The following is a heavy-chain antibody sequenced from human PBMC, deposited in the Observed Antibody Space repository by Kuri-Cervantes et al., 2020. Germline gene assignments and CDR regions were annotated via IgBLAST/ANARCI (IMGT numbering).Heavy chain of an antibody. V-gene: IGHV4-38-2*01. Sequence: ESLKISCVVSAYSISSDFYWVWIRHPPGKGLGRIGNIYYSGSTNYNPSLKSRVTISVDTSKNQFSLKLTSMTAADTAVYYCARRSPRYYYYYLDVWGKGTTVTVSS. CDR1: AYSISSDFY. CDR3: ARRSPRYYYYYLDV. J-gene: IGHJ6*03. CDR2: IYYSGST.